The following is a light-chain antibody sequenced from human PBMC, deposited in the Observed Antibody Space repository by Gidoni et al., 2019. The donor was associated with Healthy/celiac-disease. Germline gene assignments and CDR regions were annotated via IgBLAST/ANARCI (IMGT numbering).Light chain of an antibody. V-gene: IGKV1-39*01. Sequence: DIQMTKSPSSLSASVGDRVTITCRASQSISSYLNWYQQKPGKAPKLLIYAASSLQSGVPSRFSGSGSGTDFTLTISSLQPEDFATYYCQQSYSTPPWTFXQXTKVXIK. J-gene: IGKJ1*01. CDR1: QSISSY. CDR2: AAS. CDR3: QQSYSTPPWT.